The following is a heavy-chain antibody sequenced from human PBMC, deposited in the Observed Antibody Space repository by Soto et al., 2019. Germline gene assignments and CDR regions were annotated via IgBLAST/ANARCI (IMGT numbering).Heavy chain of an antibody. CDR1: GGTFSSYS. CDR3: ARHGGCHSGGIDY. D-gene: IGHD2-15*01. J-gene: IGHJ4*02. V-gene: IGHV1-69*01. Sequence: QVQLVQSGAAVKKPGSSVKVSCKASGGTFSSYSINWVRQAPGQGLEWMGEIIPIYGTANSAQKFQGRVTITADESTSTAYMALCRLRPEETAVYYCARHGGCHSGGIDYRGQGTLVTVAS. CDR2: IIPIYGTA.